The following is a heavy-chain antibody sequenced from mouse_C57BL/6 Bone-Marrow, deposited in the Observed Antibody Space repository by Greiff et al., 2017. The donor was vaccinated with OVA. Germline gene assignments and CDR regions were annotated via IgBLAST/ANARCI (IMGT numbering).Heavy chain of an antibody. CDR1: GYTFTSYW. D-gene: IGHD1-1*01. CDR2: IDPSDSYT. V-gene: IGHV1-59*01. CDR3: AREGITTVVATDYFDY. Sequence: QVHVKQPGAELVRPGTSVKLSCKASGYTFTSYWMHWVKQRPGQGLEWIGVIDPSDSYTNYNQKFKGKATLTVDTSSSTAYMQLSRLTSEDSAVYYCAREGITTVVATDYFDYWGQGTTLTVSS. J-gene: IGHJ2*01.